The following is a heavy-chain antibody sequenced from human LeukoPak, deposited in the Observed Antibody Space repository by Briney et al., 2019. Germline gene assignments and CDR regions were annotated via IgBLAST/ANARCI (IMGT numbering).Heavy chain of an antibody. J-gene: IGHJ5*02. CDR3: ARDSGSGTFT. Sequence: SETLSLTCTVSGGSISSYYWSWVRQPPGKGLEWIGFVYYTGSTNYSPSLKSRVTISVDTSKNQFSLKLRSVTAADTAVYYCARDSGSGTFTWGQGTLVTVSS. CDR2: VYYTGST. V-gene: IGHV4-59*01. D-gene: IGHD3-10*01. CDR1: GGSISSYY.